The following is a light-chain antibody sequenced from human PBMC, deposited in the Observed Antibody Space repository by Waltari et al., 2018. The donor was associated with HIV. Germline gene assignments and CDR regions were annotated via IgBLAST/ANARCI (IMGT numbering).Light chain of an antibody. CDR3: QQSYSTPKT. CDR1: QRISSY. CDR2: AAS. V-gene: IGKV1-39*01. J-gene: IGKJ1*01. Sequence: DIQMTQSPSSLSASVGDRVTITCRASQRISSYLNWYQQKPGKDPKLLIYAASSLQSGVPSRFSGSGSVTDFTLTISSLQPEDFATYYCQQSYSTPKTFGQGTKVEIK.